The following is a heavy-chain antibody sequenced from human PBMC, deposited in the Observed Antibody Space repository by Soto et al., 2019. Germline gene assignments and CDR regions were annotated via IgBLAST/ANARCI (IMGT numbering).Heavy chain of an antibody. D-gene: IGHD3-10*01. CDR3: ARRGSGSYSDY. J-gene: IGHJ4*02. V-gene: IGHV4-39*01. Sequence: KPSETLSLTCTVSGGSISSSSYYWGWIRQPPGKGLEWIGSIYYSGSTYYSPSLKSRVTISVDTSKNQFSLKLSSVTAADTAVYYCARRGSGSYSDYWGQGTLVTVSS. CDR2: IYYSGST. CDR1: GGSISSSSYY.